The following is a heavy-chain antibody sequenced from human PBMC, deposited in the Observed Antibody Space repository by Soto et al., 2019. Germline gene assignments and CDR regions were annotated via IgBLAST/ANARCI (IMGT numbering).Heavy chain of an antibody. J-gene: IGHJ5*02. CDR1: GGSISSSSYY. CDR3: ARNIEWELRRNWFDP. CDR2: IYYSGST. V-gene: IGHV4-39*01. Sequence: QLQLQESGPGLVKPSETLSLTCTVSGGSISSSSYYWGWIRQPPGKGLEWIGSIYYSGSTYYNPSLKSRVTMSVDTSKNQFSLKLSSVTAADTAVYYCARNIEWELRRNWFDPWGQGTLVTVSS. D-gene: IGHD1-26*01.